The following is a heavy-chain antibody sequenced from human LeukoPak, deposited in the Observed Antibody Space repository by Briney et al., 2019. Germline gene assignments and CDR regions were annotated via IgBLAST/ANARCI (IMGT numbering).Heavy chain of an antibody. J-gene: IGHJ4*02. CDR2: IKQDGSAE. Sequence: GGSLRLSCAVSGFTISNYWMSWVRQAPGKGLEWVATIKQDGSAEFYVDSVKGRFTISRDSAKNSLYLQMNSLRDDDTAMYYCARDLFDYWRQGTQVTVSS. CDR3: ARDLFDY. V-gene: IGHV3-7*01. CDR1: GFTISNYW.